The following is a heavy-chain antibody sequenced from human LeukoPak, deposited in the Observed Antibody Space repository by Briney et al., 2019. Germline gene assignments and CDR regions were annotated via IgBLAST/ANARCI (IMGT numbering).Heavy chain of an antibody. CDR3: ARRDGYNFYSYYMDV. CDR2: IYPGDSDT. J-gene: IGHJ6*03. CDR1: GYSFTSYW. V-gene: IGHV5-51*01. D-gene: IGHD5-24*01. Sequence: GESLKISCKGSGYSFTSYWIGWVRQMPGKGLEWMGIIYPGDSDTKYSPSFQGLVTISADKSISTAYLQWSSLKASDTAMYCCARRDGYNFYSYYMDVWGKGTTVTVSS.